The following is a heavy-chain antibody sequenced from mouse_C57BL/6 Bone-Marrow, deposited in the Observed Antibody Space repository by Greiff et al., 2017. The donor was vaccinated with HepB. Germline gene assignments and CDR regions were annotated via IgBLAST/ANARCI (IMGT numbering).Heavy chain of an antibody. CDR2: IYPGSGNT. J-gene: IGHJ4*01. V-gene: IGHV1-76*01. CDR3: ARGRGHYSRYAMDY. D-gene: IGHD2-12*01. CDR1: GYTFTDYY. Sequence: QVQLQQSGAELVRPGASVKLSCKASGYTFTDYYINWVKQRPGQGLEWIARIYPGSGNTYYNEKFKGKATLTAEKSSSTAYMQLSSLTSEDSAVYFCARGRGHYSRYAMDYWGQGTSVTVSS.